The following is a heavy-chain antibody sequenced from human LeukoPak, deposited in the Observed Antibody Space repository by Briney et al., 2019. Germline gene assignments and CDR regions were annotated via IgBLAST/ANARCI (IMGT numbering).Heavy chain of an antibody. V-gene: IGHV1-8*01. CDR2: MSPVSGIG. CDR3: ARAAMGTAALY. J-gene: IGHJ4*02. Sequence: ASVKVSCKASRYIFNNFDINWVRQAPGQGLEGMGWMSPVSGIGGSAQRFQGRVTLTRDTSISTAYMEVSNLRSDDTAFYYCARAAMGTAALYWGQGTLVTVSS. D-gene: IGHD2-2*01. CDR1: RYIFNNFD.